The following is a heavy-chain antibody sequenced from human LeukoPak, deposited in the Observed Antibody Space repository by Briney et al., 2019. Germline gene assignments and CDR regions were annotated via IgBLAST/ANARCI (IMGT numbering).Heavy chain of an antibody. CDR1: GGSISSSSYY. CDR2: IYYSGST. CDR3: ARHFVRLVRAAQSIAAAGGRSRWFDP. Sequence: SETLSLTCTVSGGSISSSSYYWGWIRQPPGKGLEWIGSIYYSGSTYYNPSLKSRVTISVDTSKNQFSLKLSSVTAADTAVYYCARHFVRLVRAAQSIAAAGGRSRWFDPWGQGTLVTVSS. J-gene: IGHJ5*02. D-gene: IGHD6-13*01. V-gene: IGHV4-39*01.